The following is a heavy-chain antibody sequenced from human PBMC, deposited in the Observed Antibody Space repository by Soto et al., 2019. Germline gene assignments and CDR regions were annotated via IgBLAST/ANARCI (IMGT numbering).Heavy chain of an antibody. CDR3: ARVYDILTSAWLDP. Sequence: QEQLVESGGGLVKPGGSLRLSCAASGFTLSDYYMTWIRQAPRKGLEWISYISTNSRYTKYADSVKGRFTISRDDAKNSLYLQMNSLRVEDTAVYYCARVYDILTSAWLDPWGQGTLVTVSS. J-gene: IGHJ5*02. D-gene: IGHD3-9*01. CDR2: ISTNSRYT. V-gene: IGHV3-11*05. CDR1: GFTLSDYY.